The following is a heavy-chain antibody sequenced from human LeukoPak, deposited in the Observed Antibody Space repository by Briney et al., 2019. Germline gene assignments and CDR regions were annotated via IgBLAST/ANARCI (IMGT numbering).Heavy chain of an antibody. Sequence: SETLSLTCTVSGGSISSGDYYWSWIRQPPGKGLEWIGYIYYSGSTYYNPSLKSRVTISVDTSKNQFSLKLSSVTAADTAVYYRARTAEYSTIYFDLWGRGTLVTVSS. V-gene: IGHV4-30-4*08. CDR1: GGSISSGDYY. CDR2: IYYSGST. J-gene: IGHJ2*01. D-gene: IGHD6-6*01. CDR3: ARTAEYSTIYFDL.